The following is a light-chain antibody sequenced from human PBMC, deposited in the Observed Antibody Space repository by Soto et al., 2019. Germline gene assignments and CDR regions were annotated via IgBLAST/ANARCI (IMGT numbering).Light chain of an antibody. J-gene: IGLJ3*02. CDR2: EVR. V-gene: IGLV2-14*01. CDR1: MRDVGAYNL. CDR3: SASTARSTLV. Sequence: QSALTQPASVSGSAGQSITISCSGTMRDVGAYNLVSWYQQHPGTAPKLIIYEVRNRPSGSSSRFSGSRSGNTASLTISGLQSEDERDYYCSASTARSTLVFGGGTKLTVL.